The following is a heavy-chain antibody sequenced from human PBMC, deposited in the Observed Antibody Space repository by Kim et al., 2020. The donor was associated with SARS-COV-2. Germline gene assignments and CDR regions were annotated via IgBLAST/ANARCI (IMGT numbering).Heavy chain of an antibody. Sequence: GGSLRLSCAASGCTFSSYAMSWVRQAPGKGREWVSAISGRGGSTYYADSVKGRFTISRDNSKNTLYLQMNSLRAEDTAVYYCAKDAASGVVVTAIDYWGQGTLVTVSS. V-gene: IGHV3-23*01. J-gene: IGHJ4*02. CDR3: AKDAASGVVVTAIDY. CDR1: GCTFSSYA. D-gene: IGHD2-21*02. CDR2: ISGRGGST.